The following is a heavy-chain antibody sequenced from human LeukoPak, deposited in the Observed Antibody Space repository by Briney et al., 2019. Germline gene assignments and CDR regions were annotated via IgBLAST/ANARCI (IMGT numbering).Heavy chain of an antibody. CDR1: GFTFSTYW. D-gene: IGHD3-9*01. Sequence: QPGGSLRLSCAASGFTFSTYWMHWVRQAPGKGLVWVSRIYIDGSSTNYADSVKGRFTISRDNSKNTLYLQMNSLRAEDTAVYYCAKDAPALNYDILTGYSDYWGQGTLVTVSS. CDR3: AKDAPALNYDILTGYSDY. CDR2: IYIDGSST. J-gene: IGHJ4*02. V-gene: IGHV3-74*01.